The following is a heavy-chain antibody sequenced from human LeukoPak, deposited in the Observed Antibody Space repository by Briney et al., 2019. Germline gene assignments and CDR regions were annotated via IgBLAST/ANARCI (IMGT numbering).Heavy chain of an antibody. V-gene: IGHV4-59*08. Sequence: SETLSLTCTISGGSITSCYWTWVRQPPGKGLEWIGHIFYSGSTKYSPSLNSRVTISLDTSKNQFSLNLNSVTAADTAVYYCARQPSGFYDKSGYYPYYFDHWGQGTLVTVSS. CDR2: IFYSGST. D-gene: IGHD3-22*01. CDR3: ARQPSGFYDKSGYYPYYFDH. J-gene: IGHJ4*02. CDR1: GGSITSCY.